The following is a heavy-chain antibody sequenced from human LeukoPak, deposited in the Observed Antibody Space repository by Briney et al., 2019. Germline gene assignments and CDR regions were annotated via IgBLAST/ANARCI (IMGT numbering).Heavy chain of an antibody. Sequence: PGGSLRLSCAASGFTFSSYSMNWVRQAPGKGLEWVSSISSGSSYIYYADSVKGRFTISRDNAKNSLYLQMNSLRAEDTAVYYCARIGTATVDYWGQGTLVTVSS. CDR2: ISSGSSYI. V-gene: IGHV3-21*01. D-gene: IGHD5-12*01. J-gene: IGHJ4*02. CDR3: ARIGTATVDY. CDR1: GFTFSSYS.